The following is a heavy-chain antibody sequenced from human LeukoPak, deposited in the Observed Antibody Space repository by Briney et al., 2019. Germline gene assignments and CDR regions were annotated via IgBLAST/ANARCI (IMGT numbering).Heavy chain of an antibody. V-gene: IGHV4-4*07. CDR1: GGSISNHH. CDR3: ARRGISSGWSYDF. CDR2: IHTSGST. J-gene: IGHJ4*02. Sequence: PSETLSLTCTVSGGSISNHHWTWIRQPAGKGLEWIGQIHTSGSTNYNPPLKSRVTMSIDTPENQVSLTIRSVTAADTAVYYCARRGISSGWSYDFWGQGALVTVSS. D-gene: IGHD6-19*01.